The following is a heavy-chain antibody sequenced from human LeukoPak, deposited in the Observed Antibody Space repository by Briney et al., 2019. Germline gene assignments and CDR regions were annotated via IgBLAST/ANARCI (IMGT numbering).Heavy chain of an antibody. Sequence: PGESLKISCKGSGYSFTSYWIGWVRQMPGTGLEWMGIIYPGDSDARYTPSFHGQVTFSADKSTSTAYLQWSSLKASDTAKYYCARPRGGGRAAHGGGESRIYGYFDYWGQGTLVTVSS. CDR2: IYPGDSDA. V-gene: IGHV5-51*01. CDR3: ARPRGGGRAAHGGGESRIYGYFDY. CDR1: GYSFTSYW. J-gene: IGHJ4*02. D-gene: IGHD2-21*01.